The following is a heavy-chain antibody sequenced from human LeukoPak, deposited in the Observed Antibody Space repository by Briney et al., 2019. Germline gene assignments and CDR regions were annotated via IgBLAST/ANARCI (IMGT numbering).Heavy chain of an antibody. D-gene: IGHD3-16*01. CDR3: ATYTHWVAGDV. J-gene: IGHJ6*02. Sequence: GGSLRLSCAASGFTFSDSWMSWVRQAPGKGLEWVANMNQDGSAKDYVDSVKGRFTISRDNARNSLYLQMSSLRAEDRAVYYCATYTHWVAGDVWGQGTTVTVPS. V-gene: IGHV3-7*01. CDR1: GFTFSDSW. CDR2: MNQDGSAK.